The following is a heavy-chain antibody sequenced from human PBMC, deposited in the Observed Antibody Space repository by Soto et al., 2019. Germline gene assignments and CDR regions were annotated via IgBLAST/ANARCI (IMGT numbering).Heavy chain of an antibody. CDR3: ASQTSGYYYYGMDV. CDR1: GFTLSSYS. J-gene: IGHJ6*02. V-gene: IGHV3-21*01. Sequence: GGSLRLSCAASGFTLSSYSMNWVRQAPGKGLEWVSSISSSSSYIHYADSVKGRFTISRDNAKNSLYLQMNSLSAEDTAVYYCASQTSGYYYYGMDVWGQGT. CDR2: ISSSSSYI.